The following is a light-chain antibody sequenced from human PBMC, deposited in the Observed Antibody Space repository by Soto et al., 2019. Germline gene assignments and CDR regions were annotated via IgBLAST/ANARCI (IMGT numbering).Light chain of an antibody. Sequence: QSALTQPPSASGSPGQSVTISCTGTSSDVGRYNYVSWYQQRPGKVPKLMVYEVNKRPSGVPDRFSGSKSGNTASLTVSGLKTEDEADYYCTSYAGGNNVFGTGTKLTVL. J-gene: IGLJ1*01. CDR1: SSDVGRYNY. V-gene: IGLV2-8*01. CDR3: TSYAGGNNV. CDR2: EVN.